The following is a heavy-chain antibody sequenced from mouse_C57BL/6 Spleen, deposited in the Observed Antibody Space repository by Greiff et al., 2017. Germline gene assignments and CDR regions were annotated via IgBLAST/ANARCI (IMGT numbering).Heavy chain of an antibody. J-gene: IGHJ2*01. CDR2: ISDGGSYT. CDR1: GFTFSSYA. CDR3: ANLVKGNY. Sequence: DVKLVESGGGLVKPGGSLKLSCAASGFTFSSYAMSWVRQTPEKRLEWVATISDGGSYTYYPDNVKGRFTISRDNAKNNLYLQMSHLKSEDTAMYYCANLVKGNYWGQGTTLTVSS. V-gene: IGHV5-4*03.